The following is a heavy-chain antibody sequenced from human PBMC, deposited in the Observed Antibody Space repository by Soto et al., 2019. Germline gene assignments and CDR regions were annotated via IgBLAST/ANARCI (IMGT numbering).Heavy chain of an antibody. J-gene: IGHJ4*02. V-gene: IGHV3-30-3*01. Sequence: QTGGSLRLSCAASGFTFSSYAMHWVRQAPGKGLEWVAVISYDGSNKYYADSVKGRFTISRDNSKNTLYLQMNSLRAEDTAVYYCARGPRTESFGYWGQGTLVTVSS. CDR1: GFTFSSYA. D-gene: IGHD1-1*01. CDR3: ARGPRTESFGY. CDR2: ISYDGSNK.